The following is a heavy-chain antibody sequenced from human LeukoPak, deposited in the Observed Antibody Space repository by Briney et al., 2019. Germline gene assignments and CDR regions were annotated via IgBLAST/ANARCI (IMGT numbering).Heavy chain of an antibody. CDR1: GFTFSSYG. J-gene: IGHJ4*02. CDR3: ARGYSSSWLGYFDY. V-gene: IGHV3-30*03. Sequence: PGGSLRLSCVASGFTFSSYGMHWVRQAPGKGLEWVAVVSSDGSIKYNADSVKGRFTISRDTSKNTVYLQMNSLGAEDTAFYYCARGYSSSWLGYFDYWGQGTLVTVSS. D-gene: IGHD6-13*01. CDR2: VSSDGSIK.